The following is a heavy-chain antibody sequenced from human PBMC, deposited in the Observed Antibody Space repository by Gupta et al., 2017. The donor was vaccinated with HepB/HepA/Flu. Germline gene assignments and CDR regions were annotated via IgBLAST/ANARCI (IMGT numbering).Heavy chain of an antibody. CDR1: GYTFTPYY. J-gene: IGHJ6*02. CDR2: INPSGGTT. D-gene: IGHD4-23*01. Sequence: QMQLVQSGAEVKKPGASVRVSCKASGYTFTPYYIHWVRQAPGQGLEWMGIINPSGGTTNYAQKFQGRVTMTTDTSTSTVYMELRSLRSDDTAIYYCARDLGGNLYYYYGMDVWGQGTTVTVSS. CDR3: ARDLGGNLYYYYGMDV. V-gene: IGHV1-46*01.